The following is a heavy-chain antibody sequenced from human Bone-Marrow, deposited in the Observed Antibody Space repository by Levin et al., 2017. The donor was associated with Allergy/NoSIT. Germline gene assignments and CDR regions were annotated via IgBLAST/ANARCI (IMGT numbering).Heavy chain of an antibody. J-gene: IGHJ3*02. Sequence: SETLSLTCTVSGGSISSGDYYWSWIRQPPGKGLEWIGYIYYSGSTYYNPSLKSRVTISVDTSKNQFSLKLSSVTAADTAVYYCARGLATPRVEKYYDFWSGPKAHAFDIWGQGTMVTVSS. CDR3: ARGLATPRVEKYYDFWSGPKAHAFDI. CDR1: GGSISSGDYY. D-gene: IGHD3-3*01. V-gene: IGHV4-30-4*01. CDR2: IYYSGST.